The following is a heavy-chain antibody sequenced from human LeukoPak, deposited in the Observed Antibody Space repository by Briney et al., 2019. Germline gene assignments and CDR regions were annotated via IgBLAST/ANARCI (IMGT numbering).Heavy chain of an antibody. Sequence: GESLKVSCKGAENSSSSFGIGWVGQMPGKGLECMGIIYPGDSDTRYSPSFQGQVTISVDKSISTAYLQWSSLKASDTAMYYCARRFKMLSRTTVNDEAFQLWGQETMVTVSS. J-gene: IGHJ3*01. D-gene: IGHD4-17*01. V-gene: IGHV5-51*01. CDR3: ARRFKMLSRTTVNDEAFQL. CDR1: ENSSSSFG. CDR2: IYPGDSDT.